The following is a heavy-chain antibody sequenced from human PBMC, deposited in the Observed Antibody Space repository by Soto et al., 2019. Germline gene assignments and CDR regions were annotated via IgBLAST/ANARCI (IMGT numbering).Heavy chain of an antibody. CDR1: GGSFSSYY. Sequence: QVQLQQWGAGLLKSSETLSLTCAVYGGSFSSYYWSWIRQPPGKGLEWIGEINHSGSTNYNPSLKSRVTISVDTAKNQFSLKLSSVTAADTAVYYCASGGQGPDVWGQGTTVTVSS. CDR3: ASGGQGPDV. CDR2: INHSGST. V-gene: IGHV4-34*01. D-gene: IGHD3-16*01. J-gene: IGHJ6*02.